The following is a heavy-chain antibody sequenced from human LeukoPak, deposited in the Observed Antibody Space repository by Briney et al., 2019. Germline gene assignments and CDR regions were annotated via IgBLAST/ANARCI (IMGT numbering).Heavy chain of an antibody. D-gene: IGHD3-9*01. CDR3: AKDSFDHNGVYDAFDI. V-gene: IGHV3-23*01. CDR1: GFTFNIFA. J-gene: IGHJ3*02. Sequence: PGGSLRLSCAASGFTFNIFAMSWVRQAPGKGLEWVSTIGSSEKYYAGSVKGRFTISRDNSKKTLYLQMNSLRAEDTAIYYCAKDSFDHNGVYDAFDIWGQGTLVTVSS. CDR2: IGSSEK.